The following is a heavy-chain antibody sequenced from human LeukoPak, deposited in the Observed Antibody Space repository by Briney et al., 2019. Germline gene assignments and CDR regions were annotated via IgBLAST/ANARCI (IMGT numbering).Heavy chain of an antibody. CDR3: ARLTGFGEFMDWFDP. CDR1: GGSISSYY. Sequence: SETLSLTCTVSGGSISSYYWSWIRQPPGKGLEWIGYIYYSGSTNYNPSLKSRVTISVDTSKNQFSLKLSSVTAADTAVYYCARLTGFGEFMDWFDPWGQGTLVTVSS. V-gene: IGHV4-59*08. J-gene: IGHJ5*02. CDR2: IYYSGST. D-gene: IGHD3-10*01.